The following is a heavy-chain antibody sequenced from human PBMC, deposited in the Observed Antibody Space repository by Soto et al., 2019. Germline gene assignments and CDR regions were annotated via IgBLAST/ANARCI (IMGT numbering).Heavy chain of an antibody. CDR1: GGSLRNSV. V-gene: IGHV1-69*01. Sequence: QVQLVQSGAEVKKPGSSVKVSCTASGGSLRNSVISWWRQAPAQRLEWMGGVIPILGTANYAQKFQGRVTMTADEATSTAYMDLSSLSPDDTAVYYCARLGHPGHWGPGTLVIVSA. J-gene: IGHJ4*02. CDR2: VIPILGTA. CDR3: ARLGHPGH.